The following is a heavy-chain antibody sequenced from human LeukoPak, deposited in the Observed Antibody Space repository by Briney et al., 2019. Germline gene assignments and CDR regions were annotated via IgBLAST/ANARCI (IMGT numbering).Heavy chain of an antibody. D-gene: IGHD2-2*01. CDR3: ARGEVSASLYYFDF. CDR2: VSGYTGNT. V-gene: IGHV1-18*01. Sequence: ASVKVSCKTSGYTFTTYGVSWVRQAPGQGLEWMGWVSGYTGNTNYAERFQGRVTMTIDTSTSTVYMELTSLRSDATAVYYCARGEVSASLYYFDFWGQGTLVTVS. J-gene: IGHJ4*02. CDR1: GYTFTTYG.